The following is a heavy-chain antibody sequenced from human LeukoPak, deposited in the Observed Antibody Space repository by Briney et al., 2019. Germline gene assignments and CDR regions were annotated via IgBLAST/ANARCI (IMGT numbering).Heavy chain of an antibody. D-gene: IGHD6-13*01. CDR3: AKAGPIAAAGTGFDY. J-gene: IGHJ4*02. CDR1: GFTFSSYA. CDR2: ISGSGGST. V-gene: IGHV3-23*01. Sequence: GGSLRLSCAASGFTFSSYAMSWVRHAPGKGLEWVSAISGSGGSTYYADSVKGRFTTSRDNSENTLYLQMNSLRAEDTAVYYCAKAGPIAAAGTGFDYWGQGTLVTVSS.